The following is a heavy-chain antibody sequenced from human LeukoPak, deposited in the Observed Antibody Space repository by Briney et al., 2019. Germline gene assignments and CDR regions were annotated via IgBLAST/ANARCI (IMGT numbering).Heavy chain of an antibody. Sequence: SETLSLTCAVYGGSFSGYYWSWIRQPPGKGLEWIGSIYYSGSTYYNPSLKSRVTISVDTSKNQFSLKLSSVTAADTAVYYCARVPDDFWSGYSSLFDYWGQGTLVTVSS. CDR3: ARVPDDFWSGYSSLFDY. CDR1: GGSFSGYY. J-gene: IGHJ4*02. D-gene: IGHD3-3*01. CDR2: IYYSGST. V-gene: IGHV4-34*01.